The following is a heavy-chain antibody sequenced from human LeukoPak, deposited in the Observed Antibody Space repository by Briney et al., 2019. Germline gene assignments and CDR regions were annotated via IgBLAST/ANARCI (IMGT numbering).Heavy chain of an antibody. Sequence: GESLRLSCAASGFTFSDYGMHWVRQAPGKGLVWVSRINSDGSSTSYADSVKGRFTISRDNAKNTLYLQMNSLRAEDTAVYYCARDPLGSHLFDPWGQGTLVTVSS. CDR3: ARDPLGSHLFDP. D-gene: IGHD2-15*01. CDR2: INSDGSST. J-gene: IGHJ5*02. CDR1: GFTFSDYG. V-gene: IGHV3-74*01.